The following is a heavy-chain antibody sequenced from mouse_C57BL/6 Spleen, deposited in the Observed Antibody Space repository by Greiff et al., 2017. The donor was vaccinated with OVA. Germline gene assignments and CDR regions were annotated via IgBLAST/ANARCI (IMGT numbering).Heavy chain of an antibody. D-gene: IGHD2-5*01. V-gene: IGHV5-4*01. CDR3: ARDRGSNYVRFAY. CDR1: GFTFSSYA. CDR2: ISDGGSYT. Sequence: VQLKESGGGLVKPGGSLKLSCAASGFTFSSYAMSWVRQTPEKRLEWVATISDGGSYTYYPDNVKGRFTISRDNAKNNLYLQMSHLKSEDTAMYYCARDRGSNYVRFAYWGQGTLVTVSA. J-gene: IGHJ3*01.